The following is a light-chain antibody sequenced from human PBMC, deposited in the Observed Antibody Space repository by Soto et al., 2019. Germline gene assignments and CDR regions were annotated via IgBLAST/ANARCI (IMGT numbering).Light chain of an antibody. J-gene: IGKJ1*01. V-gene: IGKV3-20*01. CDR2: GAS. Sequence: EVVLTLTHGTLSLAPGGRATLSCRASQSVSSSYLAWYQQKPGQAPRLLIYGASSRATGIPDRFSGSGSGTDFTLTISRLEPEDFAVYYCQQYGNSPWTFGQGTKVDIK. CDR3: QQYGNSPWT. CDR1: QSVSSSY.